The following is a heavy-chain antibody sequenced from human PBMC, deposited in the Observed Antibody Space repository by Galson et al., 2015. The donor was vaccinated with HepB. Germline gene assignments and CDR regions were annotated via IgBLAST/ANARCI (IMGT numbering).Heavy chain of an antibody. V-gene: IGHV1-69*13. CDR2: IIPIFGTA. CDR3: ARDGDDILTGYYYYYYGMDV. Sequence: SVKVSCKASGGTFSRYAISWVRQAPGQGLEWMGGIIPIFGTANYAQKFQGRVTITADESTSTAYMELSSLRSEDTAVYYRARDGDDILTGYYYYYYGMDVWGQGTLVTVSS. D-gene: IGHD3-9*01. CDR1: GGTFSRYA. J-gene: IGHJ6*02.